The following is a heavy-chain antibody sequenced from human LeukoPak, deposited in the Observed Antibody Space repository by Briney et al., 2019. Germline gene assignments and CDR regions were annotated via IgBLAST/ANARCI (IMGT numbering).Heavy chain of an antibody. D-gene: IGHD1-7*01. CDR1: GGSFSGYY. J-gene: IGHJ5*02. Sequence: PSETLSLTCAVYGGSFSGYYWSWIRQPPGKGLEWIGEINHSGSTNCNPSLKSRVTISVDTSKNQFSLKLSSVTAADTAVYYCARGGDNWNYGWFDPWGQGTLVTVSS. V-gene: IGHV4-34*01. CDR3: ARGGDNWNYGWFDP. CDR2: INHSGST.